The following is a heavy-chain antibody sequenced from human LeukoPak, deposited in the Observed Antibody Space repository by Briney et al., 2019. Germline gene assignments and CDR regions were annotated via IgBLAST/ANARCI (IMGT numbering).Heavy chain of an antibody. Sequence: GASVKVSCKASGYTFTSYGISWVRQAPGQGLEWMGWISGYNGNANYAQKLQGRVTMTTDTSTSTVYMELRSLRSDDTAVYYCARDGHRRYYYDSSDYRFDYWGQGTLVTVSP. CDR3: ARDGHRRYYYDSSDYRFDY. V-gene: IGHV1-18*01. CDR1: GYTFTSYG. CDR2: ISGYNGNA. D-gene: IGHD3-22*01. J-gene: IGHJ4*02.